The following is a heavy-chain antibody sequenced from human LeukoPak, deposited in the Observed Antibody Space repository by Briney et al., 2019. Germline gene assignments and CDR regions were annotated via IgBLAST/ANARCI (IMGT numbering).Heavy chain of an antibody. Sequence: GGSLRLSCTASGFTFGDYAMSWVRQAPGKGLEWVGFIRSKAYGGATEYAASVKGRFTISRDDSKSIAYLQMNSLKTEDTAVYYCTRLSRHSSGWYFRYWFDYWGQGTLVTVSS. V-gene: IGHV3-49*04. J-gene: IGHJ4*02. CDR1: GFTFGDYA. D-gene: IGHD6-19*01. CDR2: IRSKAYGGAT. CDR3: TRLSRHSSGWYFRYWFDY.